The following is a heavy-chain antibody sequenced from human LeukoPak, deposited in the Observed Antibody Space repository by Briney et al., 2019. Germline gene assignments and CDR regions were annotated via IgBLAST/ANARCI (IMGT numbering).Heavy chain of an antibody. Sequence: PGGSLRLSCAASGFTFSSYSMNWVRQAPGKGLEWVSSISSSSSYIYYGDSVKGRFTISRGNAKNSLYLQMNSLRAEDTAVYYCASPYSSRWYELCYWGQGTLVTVSS. D-gene: IGHD6-13*01. CDR2: ISSSSSYI. J-gene: IGHJ4*02. CDR3: ASPYSSRWYELCY. CDR1: GFTFSSYS. V-gene: IGHV3-21*01.